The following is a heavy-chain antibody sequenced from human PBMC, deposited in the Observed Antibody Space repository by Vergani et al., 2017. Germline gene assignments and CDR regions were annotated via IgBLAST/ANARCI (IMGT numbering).Heavy chain of an antibody. CDR3: ARDHQLAYGMDV. J-gene: IGHJ6*02. CDR2: ISSSSSYI. Sequence: EVQLVESGGGLVQPGGSLRLSCAASGFTFSSYSMNWVRQAPGKGLEWVSSISSSSSYIYYADSVKGRFTISRDNAKNSLYRQMNSLRAEDTAVYYCARDHQLAYGMDVWGQGTTVTVSS. CDR1: GFTFSSYS. V-gene: IGHV3-21*01. D-gene: IGHD2-2*01.